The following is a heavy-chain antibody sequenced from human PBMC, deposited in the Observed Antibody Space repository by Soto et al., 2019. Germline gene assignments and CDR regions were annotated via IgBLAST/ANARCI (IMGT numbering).Heavy chain of an antibody. Sequence: GGSLRLSWAASGFTFSSCSMSWVRQAPGKGLEWVSAISGSGGSTYYADSVKGRFTISRDNSKNTLYLQMNSLRAEDTAVYYCAKEPSYSSGWSPIDYWGQGTLVTVSS. V-gene: IGHV3-23*01. CDR1: GFTFSSCS. CDR2: ISGSGGST. CDR3: AKEPSYSSGWSPIDY. J-gene: IGHJ4*02. D-gene: IGHD6-19*01.